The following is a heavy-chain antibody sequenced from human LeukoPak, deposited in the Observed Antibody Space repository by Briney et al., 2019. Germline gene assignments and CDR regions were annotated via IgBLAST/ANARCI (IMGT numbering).Heavy chain of an antibody. V-gene: IGHV3-23*01. D-gene: IGHD6-13*01. Sequence: PGGSLRLSCAASGFTFSSYALTWVRQAPEKGLQWVSAISGAGGNTYYADSVKGRFTISRDNSTTTLYLQLNSLRAEYTAIHYCAKQRQLIRGGVDYWGQGTQVTVSS. CDR1: GFTFSSYA. CDR3: AKQRQLIRGGVDY. CDR2: ISGAGGNT. J-gene: IGHJ4*02.